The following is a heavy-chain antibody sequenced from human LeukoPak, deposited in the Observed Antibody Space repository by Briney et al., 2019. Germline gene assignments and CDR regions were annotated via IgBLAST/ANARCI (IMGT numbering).Heavy chain of an antibody. CDR1: GGSVSSYY. V-gene: IGHV4-4*09. CDR2: IYNSENT. J-gene: IGHJ2*01. CDR3: ARFHSGPSGWYVLWYFDL. Sequence: PSETLSLTCTVSGGSVSSYYWSWIRQPPGKDLKWIGYIYNSENTKYNSSLMSRVTMSVDTSKNQVFLKLSSVTAADTAVYYCARFHSGPSGWYVLWYFDLWGRGTLVTVSS. D-gene: IGHD6-19*01.